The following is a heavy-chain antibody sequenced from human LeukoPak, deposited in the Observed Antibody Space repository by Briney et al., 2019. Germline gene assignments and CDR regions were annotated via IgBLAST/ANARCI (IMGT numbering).Heavy chain of an antibody. Sequence: SETLSLTCTVSGASFSSSFWTWIRQSPGKGLEWLAYIYYTGSTNLNPSLKSRLTISVDTSKNQFSLRLSSVTAADTAVYYCARQEQQLIYNWFDPWGQGTLVTVSS. V-gene: IGHV4-59*01. CDR3: ARQEQQLIYNWFDP. D-gene: IGHD6-13*01. CDR1: GASFSSSF. CDR2: IYYTGST. J-gene: IGHJ5*02.